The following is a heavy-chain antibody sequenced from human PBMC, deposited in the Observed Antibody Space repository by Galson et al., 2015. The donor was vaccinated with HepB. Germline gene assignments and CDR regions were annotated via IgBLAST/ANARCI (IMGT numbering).Heavy chain of an antibody. CDR1: EFTFSSYT. J-gene: IGHJ6*02. Sequence: SLRLSCAASEFTFSSYTMNWVRQAPGKGLEWVSYISSSSTIYYADSVKGRFTISRDNAKNSLYLQMNSLRDEDTAVYYCATLTAGAGYYYYAMDVWGPGTTVTASS. CDR2: ISSSSTI. D-gene: IGHD6-19*01. V-gene: IGHV3-48*02. CDR3: ATLTAGAGYYYYAMDV.